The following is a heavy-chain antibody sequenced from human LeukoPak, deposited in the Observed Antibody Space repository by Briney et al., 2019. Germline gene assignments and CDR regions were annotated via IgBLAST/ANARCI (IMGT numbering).Heavy chain of an antibody. CDR2: ISAYNGNT. D-gene: IGHD3-10*01. CDR3: ARTYYYGSGSPEAWFDP. Sequence: ASVKVSCKASGYTFTIYGISWVRQAPGQGLEWMGWISAYNGNTNYAQKLQGRVTMTTDTSTSTAYMELRSLRSDDTAVYYCARTYYYGSGSPEAWFDPWGQGTLVTVSS. J-gene: IGHJ5*02. V-gene: IGHV1-18*01. CDR1: GYTFTIYG.